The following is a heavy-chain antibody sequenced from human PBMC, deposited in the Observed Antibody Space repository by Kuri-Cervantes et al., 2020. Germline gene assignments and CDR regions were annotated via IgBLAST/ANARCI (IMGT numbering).Heavy chain of an antibody. CDR3: ARSIRWAFDI. D-gene: IGHD5-24*01. Sequence: GSLRLSCTVSGYSISSGYYWGWIRQPPGKGLEWIGNIYHSGSAYYNPSLKSRVTISVDTSKNQFSLKLSSVTAADTAVYYCARSIRWAFDIWGQGTMVTVSS. CDR2: IYHSGSA. J-gene: IGHJ3*02. CDR1: GYSISSGYY. V-gene: IGHV4-38-2*02.